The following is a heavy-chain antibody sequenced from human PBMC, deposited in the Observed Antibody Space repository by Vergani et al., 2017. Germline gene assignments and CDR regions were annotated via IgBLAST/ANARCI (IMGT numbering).Heavy chain of an antibody. CDR2: ISSNGGST. J-gene: IGHJ6*02. CDR1: GFTFSSYA. D-gene: IGHD5-24*01. V-gene: IGHV3-64*01. CDR3: ARRYGYNPYYYCGIDV. Sequence: EVQLVESGGGLVQPGGSLRLSCAASGFTFSSYAMHWVRQARGKGLEYVSAISSNGGSTYYANSVKGRFTISRDNSKNTLYLQMGSLRAEDMAVYYCARRYGYNPYYYCGIDVWGQGTTVTVSS.